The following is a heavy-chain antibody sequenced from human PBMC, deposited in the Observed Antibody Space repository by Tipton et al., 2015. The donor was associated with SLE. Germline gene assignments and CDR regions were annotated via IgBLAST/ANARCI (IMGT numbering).Heavy chain of an antibody. V-gene: IGHV7-4-1*02. Sequence: QVQLVQSGAEVKNPGASVTVSCKASGYTLSRYAMNWVRQAPGQGLEWMGWINTSTGKATYAQGFSGRFVFSLDTPANTAYLQISSLEADDSAIYYCATVGDTGLQRSDSWGQGTLVTVSS. CDR1: GYTLSRYA. D-gene: IGHD1-26*01. J-gene: IGHJ4*02. CDR2: INTSTGKA. CDR3: ATVGDTGLQRSDS.